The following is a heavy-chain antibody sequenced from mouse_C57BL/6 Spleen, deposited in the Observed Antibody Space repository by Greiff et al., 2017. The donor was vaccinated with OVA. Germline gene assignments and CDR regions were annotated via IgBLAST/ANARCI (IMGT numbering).Heavy chain of an antibody. CDR2: IRNKANGYTT. Sequence: EVQLVESGGGLVQPGGSLSLSCAASGFTFTDYYMSWVRQPPGKALEWLGFIRNKANGYTTEYSASVKGRFTISRDNSQSILYLQMNALRAEDSATYYCASQLGRRWYFDVWGTGTTVTVSS. CDR1: GFTFTDYY. V-gene: IGHV7-3*01. D-gene: IGHD4-1*02. J-gene: IGHJ1*03. CDR3: ASQLGRRWYFDV.